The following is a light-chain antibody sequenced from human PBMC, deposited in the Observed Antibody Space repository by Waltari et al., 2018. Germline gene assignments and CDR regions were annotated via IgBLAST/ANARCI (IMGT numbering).Light chain of an antibody. Sequence: DIQMTQSPSSLSASVGDRVTITCRASQSISSYLNWYQQKPGKAPKVLISAASSLQSWVPSRFSGSGSGTDFTLTISSLQPEDFATYYCQQSYSTPWTFGQGTKVEIK. J-gene: IGKJ1*01. CDR3: QQSYSTPWT. V-gene: IGKV1-39*01. CDR2: AAS. CDR1: QSISSY.